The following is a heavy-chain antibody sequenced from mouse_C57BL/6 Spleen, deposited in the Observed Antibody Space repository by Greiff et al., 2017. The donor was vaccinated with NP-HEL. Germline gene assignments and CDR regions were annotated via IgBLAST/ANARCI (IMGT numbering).Heavy chain of an antibody. V-gene: IGHV1-42*01. J-gene: IGHJ2*01. Sequence: EVKLMESGPELVKPGASVKISCKASGYSFTGYYMNWVKQSPEKSLEWIGEINPSTGGTTYNQKFKAKATLTVDKSSSTAYMQLKSLTSEDSAVYYCARSYRGYFDYWGQGTTLTVSS. CDR3: ARSYRGYFDY. CDR2: INPSTGGT. D-gene: IGHD2-10*01. CDR1: GYSFTGYY.